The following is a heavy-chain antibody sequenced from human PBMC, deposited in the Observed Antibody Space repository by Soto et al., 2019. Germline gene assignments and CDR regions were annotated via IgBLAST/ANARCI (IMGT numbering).Heavy chain of an antibody. CDR1: GFTFSSYW. Sequence: GGSLRLSCAASGFTFSSYWMHWVRQALGKGLVWVSRINSDGSSTSYADSVKGRFTISRDNAKNTLYLQMNSMRAEDTAVYYCARDKGTEPDAFDIWGQGTMVTVSS. CDR3: ARDKGTEPDAFDI. D-gene: IGHD1-1*01. CDR2: INSDGSST. V-gene: IGHV3-74*01. J-gene: IGHJ3*02.